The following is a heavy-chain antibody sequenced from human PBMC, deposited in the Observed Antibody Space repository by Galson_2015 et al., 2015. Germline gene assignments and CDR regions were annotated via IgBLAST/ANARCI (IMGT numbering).Heavy chain of an antibody. J-gene: IGHJ4*02. CDR2: IYYSGST. CDR3: ATYSKMATFRY. Sequence: ETLSLTCTVSGGSISSYYWSWIRQPPGKGLEWIGYIYYSGSTNYNPSLKSRVTISVDTSKNQFSLKLSSVTAADTAVYYCATYSKMATFRYWGQGTLVTVSS. D-gene: IGHD5-24*01. V-gene: IGHV4-59*01. CDR1: GGSISSYY.